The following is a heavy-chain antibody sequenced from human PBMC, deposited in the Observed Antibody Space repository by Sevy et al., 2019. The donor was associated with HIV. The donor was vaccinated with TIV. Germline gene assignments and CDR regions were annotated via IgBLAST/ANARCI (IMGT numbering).Heavy chain of an antibody. J-gene: IGHJ4*02. D-gene: IGHD6-13*01. CDR3: VRAIAAAGSF. CDR2: INEDGGVK. CDR1: GFTLNSYW. V-gene: IGHV3-7*01. Sequence: GGSLRLSCAASGFTLNSYWMSWVRQAPGKGLEWVANINEDGGVKYYVDSVKGRFTISRDKARNSLYLRMNSLRAEDTALYYCVRAIAAAGSFWGQGTLVTVSS.